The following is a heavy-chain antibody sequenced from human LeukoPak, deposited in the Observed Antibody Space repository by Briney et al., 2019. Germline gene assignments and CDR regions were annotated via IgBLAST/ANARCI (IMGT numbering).Heavy chain of an antibody. CDR3: ARVGYCSGGSCSDWFDP. D-gene: IGHD2-15*01. V-gene: IGHV4-59*01. Sequence: SETLSLTCTVSGGSISSYYWSWIRQPPGKGLEWIGYIYYSGSTNYNPSLKSRVTISVDTSKNQFSLKLSSVTAADTAVYYCARVGYCSGGSCSDWFDPWGQGTLVTVSS. CDR1: GGSISSYY. J-gene: IGHJ5*02. CDR2: IYYSGST.